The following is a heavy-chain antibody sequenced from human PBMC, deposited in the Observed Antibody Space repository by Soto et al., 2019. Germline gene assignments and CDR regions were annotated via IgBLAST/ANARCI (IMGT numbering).Heavy chain of an antibody. Sequence: PSETLSLTCTVSGGSISSYYWSWIRQPPGKGLEWIGYIYYSGSTNYNPSLKSRVTISVDTSKNQFSLKLSSVTAADTAVYYCARHKKRRYDPRVGHYYYYMAVWGKGTTVTGSS. CDR1: GGSISSYY. J-gene: IGHJ6*03. CDR3: ARHKKRRYDPRVGHYYYYMAV. D-gene: IGHD5-12*01. CDR2: IYYSGST. V-gene: IGHV4-59*08.